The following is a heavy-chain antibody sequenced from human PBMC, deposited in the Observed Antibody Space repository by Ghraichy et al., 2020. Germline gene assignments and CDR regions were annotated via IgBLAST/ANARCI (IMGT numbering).Heavy chain of an antibody. CDR2: ISAYNGNT. CDR3: ARDRAATYYDFWSGYQDPDAFDI. Sequence: ASVKVSCKASGYTFPSYGISWVRQAPGQGLEGMGWISAYNGNTNYAQKLQGRVTMTTDTSTSTAYMELRSLRSDDTAVYYCARDRAATYYDFWSGYQDPDAFDIWGQGTMVTVSS. CDR1: GYTFPSYG. J-gene: IGHJ3*02. D-gene: IGHD3-3*01. V-gene: IGHV1-18*01.